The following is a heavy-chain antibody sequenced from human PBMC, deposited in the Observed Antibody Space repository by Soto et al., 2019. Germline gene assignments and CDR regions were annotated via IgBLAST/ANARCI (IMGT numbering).Heavy chain of an antibody. CDR3: ARNNHRLTCLDL. CDR1: GYTFTSYD. D-gene: IGHD2-21*02. V-gene: IGHV1-8*01. Sequence: ASVKVSCKASGYTFTSYDINWVRQATGQGLEWMGWMDPNNGDTGYAQKFQGRVTMTRNTSISTAYMEVTNLRSEDTAVYYCARNNHRLTCLDLWGQGTLVTVSS. J-gene: IGHJ5*02. CDR2: MDPNNGDT.